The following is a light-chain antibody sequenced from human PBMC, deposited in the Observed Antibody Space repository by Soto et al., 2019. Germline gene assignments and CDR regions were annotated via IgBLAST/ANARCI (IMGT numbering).Light chain of an antibody. Sequence: QSALTQPRSVSASPGQSVTISCTGTSSDVGSYKSVSWYQQFPGKAPKLIMYDVNKRPSGVPYRFSGSKSVNTASLTISGLQAGDESDYYCCSYAGSYSWVFGGGTKLTVL. J-gene: IGLJ3*02. CDR3: CSYAGSYSWV. CDR2: DVN. V-gene: IGLV2-11*01. CDR1: SSDVGSYKS.